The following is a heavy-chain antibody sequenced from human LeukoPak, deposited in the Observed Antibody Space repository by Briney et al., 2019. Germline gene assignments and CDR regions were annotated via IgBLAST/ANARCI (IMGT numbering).Heavy chain of an antibody. CDR1: GFTFSSYW. D-gene: IGHD5-24*01. CDR2: IKQDGSEK. Sequence: GGSLRLSCAASGFTFSSYWMSWVRQAPGKGLEWVANIKQDGSEKYYVDSVKGRFTITRDNAKNTLYLQMNSLRAEDTALYYCAKGYRKGRWLPLXYXXXGTXVT. CDR3: AKGYRKGRWLPLXY. V-gene: IGHV3-7*03. J-gene: IGHJ4*01.